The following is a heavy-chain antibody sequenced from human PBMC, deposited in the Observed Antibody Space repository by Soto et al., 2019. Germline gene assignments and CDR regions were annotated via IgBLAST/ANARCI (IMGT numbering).Heavy chain of an antibody. CDR1: GGSISSYY. CDR3: ASGAAPNYYYYYYMDV. J-gene: IGHJ6*03. CDR2: IYYSGST. D-gene: IGHD3-10*01. Sequence: QVQLQESGPGLVKPSETLSLTCTVSGGSISSYYWSWIRQPPGKGLEWIGYIYYSGSTNYNPSLKSRVTISVDTSKNQFSLKLSSVTAADTAVYYCASGAAPNYYYYYYMDVWGKGTTVTVSS. V-gene: IGHV4-59*08.